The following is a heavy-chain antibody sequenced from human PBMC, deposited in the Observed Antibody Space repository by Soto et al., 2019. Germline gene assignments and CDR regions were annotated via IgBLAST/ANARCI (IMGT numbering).Heavy chain of an antibody. CDR1: GGAVSSYA. Sequence: SVKVSCKASGGAVSSYAISWVRQAPGQGLEWMGGIIPIFGTANYAQKFQGRVTITADESTSTAYMELSSLRSEDTAVYYCAREGSVTGNNNWFDAWGQGTLVTVSS. CDR3: AREGSVTGNNNWFDA. D-gene: IGHD1-20*01. V-gene: IGHV1-69*13. CDR2: IIPIFGTA. J-gene: IGHJ5*02.